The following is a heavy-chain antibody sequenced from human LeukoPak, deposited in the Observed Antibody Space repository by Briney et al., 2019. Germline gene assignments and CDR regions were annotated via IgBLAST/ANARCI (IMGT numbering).Heavy chain of an antibody. CDR2: ISSSSSYI. Sequence: GGSLRLSCAASGFTFSSYSMNWVRQAPGKGLEWVSSISSSSSYIYYADSVKGRFTISRDNAKNSLYLQMNSLRAEDTAVYYCARDPIRGYSYGTIDYWGQGTLVTVSS. D-gene: IGHD5-18*01. V-gene: IGHV3-21*01. CDR3: ARDPIRGYSYGTIDY. CDR1: GFTFSSYS. J-gene: IGHJ4*02.